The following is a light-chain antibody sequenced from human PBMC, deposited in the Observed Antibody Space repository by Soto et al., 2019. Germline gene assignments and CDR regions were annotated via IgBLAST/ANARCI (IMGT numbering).Light chain of an antibody. Sequence: EIVLPQSPGTLSLSPGERATLSCRASQSLSSSYLAWYQQKPGQAPRLLIYGTSSRATGIPDRFSGSGSGTDFTLTISRLEPEDFAVYYCQQYGSSPRTFGQGTKVEIK. CDR1: QSLSSSY. CDR2: GTS. V-gene: IGKV3-20*01. J-gene: IGKJ1*01. CDR3: QQYGSSPRT.